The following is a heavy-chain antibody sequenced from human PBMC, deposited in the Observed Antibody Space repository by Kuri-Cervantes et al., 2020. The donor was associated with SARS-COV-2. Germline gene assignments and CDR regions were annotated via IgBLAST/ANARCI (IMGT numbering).Heavy chain of an antibody. Sequence: LSLTCAASGFTFSSYDMHWVRQATGKGLEWVSAIGTAGDTYYPGSVKGRFTISRENAKNSLYLQMNSLRAEDTAVYYCAKDQDYYDSSGQFDYWGQGTLVTVSS. D-gene: IGHD3-22*01. CDR2: IGTAGDT. CDR3: AKDQDYYDSSGQFDY. J-gene: IGHJ4*02. CDR1: GFTFSSYD. V-gene: IGHV3-13*04.